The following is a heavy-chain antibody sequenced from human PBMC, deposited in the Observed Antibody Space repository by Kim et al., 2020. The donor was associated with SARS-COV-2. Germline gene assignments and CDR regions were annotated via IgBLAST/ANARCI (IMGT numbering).Heavy chain of an antibody. Sequence: SVKVSCKASGGTFSSYAISWVRQAPGQGLEWMGGIIPIFGTANYAQKFQGRVTITADESTSTAYMELSSLRSEDTAVYYCARVEFHRLASSGYYAFGHWGQGTLVTVSS. CDR1: GGTFSSYA. CDR2: IIPIFGTA. D-gene: IGHD3-22*01. CDR3: ARVEFHRLASSGYYAFGH. J-gene: IGHJ4*02. V-gene: IGHV1-69*13.